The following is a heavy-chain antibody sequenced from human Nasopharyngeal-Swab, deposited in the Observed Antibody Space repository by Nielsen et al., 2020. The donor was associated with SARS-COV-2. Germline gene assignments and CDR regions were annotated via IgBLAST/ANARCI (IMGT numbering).Heavy chain of an antibody. D-gene: IGHD3-16*01. CDR1: GFTFDDYA. V-gene: IGHV3-9*01. J-gene: IGHJ3*02. CDR2: ISWNSGSI. Sequence: SLKISCAASGFTFDDYAMHWVRQAPGKGLEWVSGISWNSGSIGYADSVKGRFTISRDNAKNSLCLQMNSLRAEDTALYYCAKIPLGDYDAFDIWGQGTMVTVSS. CDR3: AKIPLGDYDAFDI.